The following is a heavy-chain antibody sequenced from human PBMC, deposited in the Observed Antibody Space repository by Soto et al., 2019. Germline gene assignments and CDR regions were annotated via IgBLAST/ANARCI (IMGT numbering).Heavy chain of an antibody. CDR1: GGSISSGDYY. Sequence: QVQLQESGPGLVKPSQTLSLTCTVSGGSISSGDYYWSWIRQPPGKGLEWIGYIYYSGSTYYNPSLKSRVTISVDTSKNQGTLKLSSVTAADTAVYDCARGTPRSGTDYWGQGTLVTVSS. J-gene: IGHJ4*02. CDR2: IYYSGST. V-gene: IGHV4-30-4*01. CDR3: ARGTPRSGTDY. D-gene: IGHD3-10*01.